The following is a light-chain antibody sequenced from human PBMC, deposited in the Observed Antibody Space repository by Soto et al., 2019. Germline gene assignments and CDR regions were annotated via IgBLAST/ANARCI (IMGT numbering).Light chain of an antibody. J-gene: IGKJ1*01. CDR1: HTVSTN. Sequence: EIVMTQSPDTLSVSPGDRATLSCRASHTVSTNLAWYQQKPDQAPRLLIYGSSTKATGIPDRFSGSGSRTAFTLNISSLQSEDFAVYYCQQYNSWPPLTFGQGTKVEIK. CDR2: GSS. V-gene: IGKV3-15*01. CDR3: QQYNSWPPLT.